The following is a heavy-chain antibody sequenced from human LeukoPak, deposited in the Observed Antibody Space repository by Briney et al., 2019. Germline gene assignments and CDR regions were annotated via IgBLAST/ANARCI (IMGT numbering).Heavy chain of an antibody. CDR2: ISSSSSYI. Sequence: GGSLRLSCAASGFTFSSYSMNWVRQAPGKGLEWVSSISSSSSYIYYADSVKGRFTISRDNAKNSLYLQMNSLRAEDTAVYYCARGGCSSTSCYATTAYFDYWGQGTLVTVSS. V-gene: IGHV3-21*01. J-gene: IGHJ4*02. CDR1: GFTFSSYS. CDR3: ARGGCSSTSCYATTAYFDY. D-gene: IGHD2-2*01.